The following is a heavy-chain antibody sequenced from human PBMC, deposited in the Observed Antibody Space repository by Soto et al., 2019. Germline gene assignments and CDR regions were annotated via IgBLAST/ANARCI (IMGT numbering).Heavy chain of an antibody. CDR2: TSAYNGNT. CDR3: ARWGTDSSGWYDFDY. Sequence: GASVKVSCKASGYTFTSYGISWVRQAPGQGLEWMGWTSAYNGNTNYAQKLQGRVTMTTDTSTSTAYMELRSLRSDDTAVYYCARWGTDSSGWYDFDYWGQGTLVTVSS. J-gene: IGHJ4*02. V-gene: IGHV1-18*01. D-gene: IGHD6-19*01. CDR1: GYTFTSYG.